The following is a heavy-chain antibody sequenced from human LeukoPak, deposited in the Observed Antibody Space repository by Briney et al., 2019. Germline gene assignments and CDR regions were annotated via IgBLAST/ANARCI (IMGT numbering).Heavy chain of an antibody. CDR1: GYTFTGYY. V-gene: IGHV1-2*02. J-gene: IGHJ5*02. Sequence: ASVKVSCKASGYTFTGYYMHWVRQAPGQGLAWMGWINPNSGGTNYAQKFQGRVTMTRDTAISTAYMELSRLRSDDAAVYYCARDHCSSTSCRNVGHWFDPWGQGTLVTVSS. CDR3: ARDHCSSTSCRNVGHWFDP. CDR2: INPNSGGT. D-gene: IGHD2-2*01.